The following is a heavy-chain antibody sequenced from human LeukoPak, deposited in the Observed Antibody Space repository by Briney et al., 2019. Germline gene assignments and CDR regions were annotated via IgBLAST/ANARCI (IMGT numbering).Heavy chain of an antibody. D-gene: IGHD6-19*01. J-gene: IGHJ1*01. CDR3: AVLTTGWRFQH. CDR2: IYGGGDT. Sequence: GGPLRLSCAVSGITVSDKYMGWVRQAPGKWLECVSLIYGGGDTYYADSVKGRFTISRDNSKNTLYLQMNSLRAEDTAVYYCAVLTTGWRFQHWGQGTLVTVSS. CDR1: GITVSDKY. V-gene: IGHV3-53*01.